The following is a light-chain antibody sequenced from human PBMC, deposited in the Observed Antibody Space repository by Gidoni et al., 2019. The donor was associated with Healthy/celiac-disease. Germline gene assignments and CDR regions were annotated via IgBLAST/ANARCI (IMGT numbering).Light chain of an antibody. V-gene: IGKV3-15*01. J-gene: IGKJ1*01. CDR2: GAS. CDR1: QSVSSN. CDR3: QQYNNWPQT. Sequence: EIVMRQSPATLSVSPGERATLSCRASQSVSSNLAWYQQKPGQAPRLLIYGASTRATGIPARFSGSGPGTEFTLTISSLQSEDFAVYYCQQYNNWPQTFGQGTKVEIK.